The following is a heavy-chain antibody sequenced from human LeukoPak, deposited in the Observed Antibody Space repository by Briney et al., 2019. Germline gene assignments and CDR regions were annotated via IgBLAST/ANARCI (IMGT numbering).Heavy chain of an antibody. Sequence: GSLRLSCAASGFTFSSYAMSWVRQAPGKGLEWVSAISGSGGSTYYADPVKGRFTISRDNSKNTLYLQMNSLRAEDTAVYYCAKNSRYYDFWSGYAYMDVWGKGTTVTVSS. CDR1: GFTFSSYA. D-gene: IGHD3-3*01. J-gene: IGHJ6*03. CDR2: ISGSGGST. CDR3: AKNSRYYDFWSGYAYMDV. V-gene: IGHV3-23*01.